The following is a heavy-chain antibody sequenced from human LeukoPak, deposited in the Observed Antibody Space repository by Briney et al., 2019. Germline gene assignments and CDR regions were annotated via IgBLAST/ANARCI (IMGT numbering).Heavy chain of an antibody. CDR2: INPNSGGT. V-gene: IGHV1-2*02. CDR3: ARGRYDILTGYYTTDAFDI. D-gene: IGHD3-9*01. Sequence: ASVKVSCKASGYTFTGYYMHWVRQAPGQGLEWMGWINPNSGGTNYAQKFQGRVTMTRDTSISTAYMELSRLRSDDTAVYYCARGRYDILTGYYTTDAFDIWGQGTMVTVSS. CDR1: GYTFTGYY. J-gene: IGHJ3*02.